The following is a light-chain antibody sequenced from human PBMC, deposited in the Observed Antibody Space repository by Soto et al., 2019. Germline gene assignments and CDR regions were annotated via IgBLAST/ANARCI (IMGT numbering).Light chain of an antibody. Sequence: DIVMAQSPDSLAVSLGETATINCKSGRNVLYISDNKNYLAWYQHKVGQPPKLLISWASSRASGVPDRFSGSGSGTDFTLTISSVQAEDVAAYYCQQYYTSITFGQGTRLEIK. CDR2: WAS. CDR3: QQYYTSIT. J-gene: IGKJ5*01. CDR1: RNVLYISDNKNY. V-gene: IGKV4-1*01.